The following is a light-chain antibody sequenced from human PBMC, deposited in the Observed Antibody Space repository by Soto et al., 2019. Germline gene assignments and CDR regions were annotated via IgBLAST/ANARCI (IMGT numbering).Light chain of an antibody. V-gene: IGLV8-61*01. CDR2: STN. CDR3: VLYMGSGISG. Sequence: QTVVTQEPSFSVSPGRTVTLTCGLSSGSVSTSYYPSWYQQTPGQPPRTLIYSTNTRSSGVPDRFSGSILGNKAALTITGAQADDESDYYCVLYMGSGISGFGGGTKLTV. CDR1: SGSVSTSYY. J-gene: IGLJ3*02.